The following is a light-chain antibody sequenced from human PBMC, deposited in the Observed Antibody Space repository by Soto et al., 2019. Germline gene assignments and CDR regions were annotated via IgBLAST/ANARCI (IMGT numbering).Light chain of an antibody. CDR1: QGIRND. V-gene: IGKV1-17*01. CDR2: AAS. J-gene: IGKJ4*01. Sequence: VSFKKTITCRASQGIRNDLGWYQQKPGKAPKRLIYAASSLQSGVPSRFSGSLSRTEFTIRIRSPLSEFLPNRSSEQPNRYPLCFAAGTKVDIK. CDR3: EQPNRYPLC.